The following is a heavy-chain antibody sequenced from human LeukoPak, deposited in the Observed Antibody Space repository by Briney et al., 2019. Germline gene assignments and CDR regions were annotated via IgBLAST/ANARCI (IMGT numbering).Heavy chain of an antibody. V-gene: IGHV1-69*13. CDR2: IIPIFGTA. D-gene: IGHD6-13*01. J-gene: IGHJ4*02. CDR1: GGTFSSYA. CDR3: ARVVAAAGKELDY. Sequence: SVKVSCKASGGTFSSYAISWVRQAPGQGLEWMGGIIPIFGTANYAQKFQGRVTITADESTSTAYMGLSSLRSEDTAVYYCARVVAAAGKELDYWGQGTLVTVSS.